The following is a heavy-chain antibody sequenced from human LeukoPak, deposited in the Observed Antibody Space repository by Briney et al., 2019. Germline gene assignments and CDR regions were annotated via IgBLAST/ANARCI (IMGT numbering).Heavy chain of an antibody. CDR3: ARISSVWVKDYHYYMDV. J-gene: IGHJ6*03. V-gene: IGHV4-34*01. CDR1: GGSFSGYY. Sequence: SETLSLTCAVYGGSFSGYYWSWIRQPPGKGLEWIGEINHSGSTNYNPSLKSRVTISVDTSKNRFSLKLTSVTAADRAVYFCARISSVWVKDYHYYMDVWGKGTTVTVSS. D-gene: IGHD6-6*01. CDR2: INHSGST.